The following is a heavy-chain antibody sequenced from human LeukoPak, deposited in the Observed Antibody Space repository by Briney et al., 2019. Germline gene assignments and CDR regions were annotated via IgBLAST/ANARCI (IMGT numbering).Heavy chain of an antibody. Sequence: PGGSLRLSCAASGFIVSSNYMSWVRQAPGKGLEWVSVIYTGAGTDYADSVKGRFTISSDNYKDKLDLQMNSLRAEDTAVYYCARGGAITMVRGVTEYDYWGQGTLVTVSS. V-gene: IGHV3-53*01. CDR3: ARGGAITMVRGVTEYDY. CDR1: GFIVSSNY. D-gene: IGHD3-10*01. CDR2: IYTGAGT. J-gene: IGHJ4*02.